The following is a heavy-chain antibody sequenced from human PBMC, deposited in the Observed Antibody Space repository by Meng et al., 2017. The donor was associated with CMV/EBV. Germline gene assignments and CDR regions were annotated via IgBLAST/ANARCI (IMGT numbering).Heavy chain of an antibody. J-gene: IGHJ3*02. CDR1: GGSFSGYY. Sequence: GSLRLSCAVYGGSFSGYYWSWIRQPPGKGLEWIGEINHSGSTNYNPSLKSRVTISVDTSKNQFSLKLSSVTAADTAVYYCARPYLFQAAGEFDAFDIWGQGTMVTVSS. D-gene: IGHD3-10*01. V-gene: IGHV4-34*01. CDR2: INHSGST. CDR3: ARPYLFQAAGEFDAFDI.